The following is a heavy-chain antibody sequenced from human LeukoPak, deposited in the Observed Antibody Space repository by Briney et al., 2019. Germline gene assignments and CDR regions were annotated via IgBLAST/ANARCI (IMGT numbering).Heavy chain of an antibody. J-gene: IGHJ5*02. CDR3: TRVRFLEWLLYGNWFDP. V-gene: IGHV3-49*04. CDR2: IRSKAYGGTT. D-gene: IGHD3-3*01. Sequence: GGSLRLSCTAARFAFGDYAMSWVRQAPGKGLEWVGFIRSKAYGGTTEYAASVKGRFTISRDDSKSIAYLQMNSLKTEDTAVYYCTRVRFLEWLLYGNWFDPWGQGTLVTVSS. CDR1: RFAFGDYA.